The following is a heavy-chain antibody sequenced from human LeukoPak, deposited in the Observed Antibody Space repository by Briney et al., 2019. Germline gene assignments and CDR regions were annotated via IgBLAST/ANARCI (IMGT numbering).Heavy chain of an antibody. CDR3: ARTLYSSGWCPSDY. V-gene: IGHV4-38-2*02. Sequence: PSETLSLTCTVSGYSISSGYFWGWVRQPPGKGLEWIGNIYHSGSTYYNLSLKSRVTISVDTSKNQFSLKLSSVTAADTAVYYCARTLYSSGWCPSDYWGQGALVTVSS. J-gene: IGHJ4*02. D-gene: IGHD6-19*01. CDR2: IYHSGST. CDR1: GYSISSGYF.